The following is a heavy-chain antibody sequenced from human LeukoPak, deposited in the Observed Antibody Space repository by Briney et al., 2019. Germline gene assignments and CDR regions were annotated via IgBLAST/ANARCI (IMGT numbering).Heavy chain of an antibody. Sequence: ASVKVSCKASGYTFTGYYMHWVRQAPGQGLEWMGWINPNSGGTNYAQKFQGRVTMTRDTSISTAYMELSRLRSDDTAVYYCARYCSSASCSWGYYGMDVWGQGTTVTVSS. V-gene: IGHV1-2*02. CDR3: ARYCSSASCSWGYYGMDV. CDR2: INPNSGGT. CDR1: GYTFTGYY. D-gene: IGHD2-2*01. J-gene: IGHJ6*02.